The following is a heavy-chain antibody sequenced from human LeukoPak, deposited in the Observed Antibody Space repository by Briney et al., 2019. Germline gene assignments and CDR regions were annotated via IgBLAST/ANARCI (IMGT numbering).Heavy chain of an antibody. D-gene: IGHD5-24*01. CDR2: INHSGST. V-gene: IGHV4-34*01. J-gene: IGHJ4*02. Sequence: PSETLSLTCAVYGGSFSGYYWSWLPQPPGKGLEWIGEINHSGSTNYNPSLKSRVTISVDTSKNQFSLKLTSVTAADTAVYYCARLMSTIDYWGQGTLVTVSS. CDR3: ARLMSTIDY. CDR1: GGSFSGYY.